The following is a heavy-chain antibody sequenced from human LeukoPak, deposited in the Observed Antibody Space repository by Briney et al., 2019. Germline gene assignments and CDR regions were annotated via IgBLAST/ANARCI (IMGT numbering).Heavy chain of an antibody. D-gene: IGHD3-16*02. CDR3: AREDDYVWGSYRYPFDY. CDR1: GFSFYNLA. CDR2: ISHDGNSR. Sequence: GGSLRLSCATSGFSFYNLAFHWVRQAPGKGLEWVSLISHDGNSRKYADSVKGRFIVSRDNSKNTLYLQMNSLRSEDTAVYYCAREDDYVWGSYRYPFDYWGQGTLVTVSS. V-gene: IGHV3-30*04. J-gene: IGHJ4*02.